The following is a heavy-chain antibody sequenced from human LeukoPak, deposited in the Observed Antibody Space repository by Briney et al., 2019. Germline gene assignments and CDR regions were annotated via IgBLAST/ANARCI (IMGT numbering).Heavy chain of an antibody. CDR3: AGTLYGSGSLYYYYYYGMDV. J-gene: IGHJ6*02. V-gene: IGHV3-48*03. CDR1: GFTFSSYE. D-gene: IGHD3-10*01. CDR2: ISSSGSTI. Sequence: GGSLRLSCAASGFTFSSYEMNWVRQAPGKGLEWVSYISSSGSTIYYADSVKGRFTISRDNAKNSLYLQMNSLRAEDTAVYYCAGTLYGSGSLYYYYYYGMDVWGQGTTVTVSS.